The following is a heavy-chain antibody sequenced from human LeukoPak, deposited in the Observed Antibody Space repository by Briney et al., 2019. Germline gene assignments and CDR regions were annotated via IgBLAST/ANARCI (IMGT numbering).Heavy chain of an antibody. J-gene: IGHJ4*02. CDR2: IYDRGDST. CDR3: AHKTGFDY. CDR1: GFSFSNAA. V-gene: IGHV3-23*01. Sequence: PGGSLILSCAASGFSFSNAAMSWVRQAPGKGLEWVSTIYDRGDSTYYADSVKGRFIISRDNSKNTLYLQMNSPRAEDSAVYYCAHKTGFDYWGQGTLVSVSS.